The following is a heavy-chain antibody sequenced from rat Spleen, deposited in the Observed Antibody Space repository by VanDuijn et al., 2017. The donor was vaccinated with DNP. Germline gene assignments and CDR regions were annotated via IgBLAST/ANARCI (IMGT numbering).Heavy chain of an antibody. Sequence: EVQLVESGGGPVQPGRSLKISCIASGFIFSNYWMTWIRQAPTKGLEWVASISPSGGSTYYRDSVKGRFTISRDNAKSTLYLQMDSLRSEDTATYYCATADGYDWDYYVMDAWGQGASVTVSS. V-gene: IGHV5-19*01. CDR3: ATADGYDWDYYVMDA. CDR1: GFIFSNYW. D-gene: IGHD1-7*01. CDR2: ISPSGGST. J-gene: IGHJ4*01.